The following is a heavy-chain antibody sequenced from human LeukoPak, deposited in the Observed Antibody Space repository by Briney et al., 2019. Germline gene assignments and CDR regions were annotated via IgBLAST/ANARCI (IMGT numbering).Heavy chain of an antibody. Sequence: GRSLILSCAASGFTFSSYAMHWVRQAPGKGLEWVALISYDGSTRDYVDSEKGRFTTSRDNSINTLYLQMDSLRPEDTAVYYCARAPYSSGWYYFDYWGQGTLVTVSS. CDR3: ARAPYSSGWYYFDY. J-gene: IGHJ4*02. CDR1: GFTFSSYA. D-gene: IGHD6-19*01. V-gene: IGHV3-30*04. CDR2: ISYDGSTR.